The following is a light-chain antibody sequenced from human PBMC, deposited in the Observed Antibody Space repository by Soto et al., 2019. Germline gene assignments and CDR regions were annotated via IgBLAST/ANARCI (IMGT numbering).Light chain of an antibody. CDR1: QGISTN. V-gene: IGKV1-8*01. CDR2: DAS. J-gene: IGKJ4*01. CDR3: QQYYSYPLT. Sequence: AIHMTQSPSSFSASTGDTITITCRASQGISTNLAWYQQKPGKAPKVLIFDASTLQSGVPSRFSGSGSGTDFTLTISCLQSEDFSSYYCQQYYSYPLTFGGGTKVETK.